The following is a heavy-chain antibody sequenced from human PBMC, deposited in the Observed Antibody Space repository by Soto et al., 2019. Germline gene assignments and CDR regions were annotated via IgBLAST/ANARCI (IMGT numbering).Heavy chain of an antibody. CDR2: IIPMLSMS. Sequence: QVQLVQSGAEVKKSGSSVRVSCKASGGTFNSYTLSWVRQAPGQRLEWMGRIIPMLSMSTYAQKFQGRVSISADKSTNTVYLDLSSLRSDDTAIYYCATSYGSGSRPFDYWGQGPLVTVSS. D-gene: IGHD3-10*01. CDR3: ATSYGSGSRPFDY. V-gene: IGHV1-69*02. J-gene: IGHJ4*02. CDR1: GGTFNSYT.